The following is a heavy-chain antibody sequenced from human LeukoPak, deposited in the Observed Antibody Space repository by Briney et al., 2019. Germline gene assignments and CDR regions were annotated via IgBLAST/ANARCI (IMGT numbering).Heavy chain of an antibody. Sequence: SGGSVRLSCAASGFTFSSYSMNWVRQAPGKGLEWVSSISGSSSYIYYADSVKGRFTISRDNAKNSLYLQMNSLRAEDTAVYYCARVGGCGIAAAPCYYYYMDVWGKGTTVTVSS. CDR2: ISGSSSYI. D-gene: IGHD6-13*01. V-gene: IGHV3-21*01. CDR3: ARVGGCGIAAAPCYYYYMDV. CDR1: GFTFSSYS. J-gene: IGHJ6*03.